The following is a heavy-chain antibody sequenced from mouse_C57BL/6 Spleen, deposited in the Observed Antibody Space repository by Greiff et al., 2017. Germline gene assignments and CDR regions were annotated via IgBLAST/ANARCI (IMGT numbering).Heavy chain of an antibody. D-gene: IGHD4-1*01. CDR2: IYPGDGDT. Sequence: VQLQQSGPELVKPGASVKISCKASGYAFSSSWMNWVKQRPGKGLEWIGRIYPGDGDTNYNGKFKGKATLTADKSSSTAYMQLSSLTSEDSAVYFCARLGTGAMDDWGQGTSVTVAS. J-gene: IGHJ4*01. V-gene: IGHV1-82*01. CDR1: GYAFSSSW. CDR3: ARLGTGAMDD.